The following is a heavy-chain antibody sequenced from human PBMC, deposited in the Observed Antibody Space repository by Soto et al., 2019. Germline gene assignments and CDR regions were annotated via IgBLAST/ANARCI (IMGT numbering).Heavy chain of an antibody. CDR2: ISGSGGST. V-gene: IGHV3-23*01. D-gene: IGHD2-2*01. J-gene: IGHJ4*02. CDR3: ARSYCSSTSCYPYYFDY. Sequence: GGSLRLSCAASGFTFSSYAMSWVRQAPGKGLEWVSAISGSGGSTYYADSVKGRFTISRDNSKNQFSLKLSSVTAADTAVYYCARSYCSSTSCYPYYFDYWGQGTLVTVSS. CDR1: GFTFSSYA.